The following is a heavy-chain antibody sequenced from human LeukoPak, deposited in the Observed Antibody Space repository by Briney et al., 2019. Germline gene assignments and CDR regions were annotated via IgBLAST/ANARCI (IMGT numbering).Heavy chain of an antibody. V-gene: IGHV4-30-2*01. CDR2: IYHSGST. CDR3: ARDRRAPRSGSYYYYYYYMDV. CDR1: GGSISSGGYY. Sequence: PSETLSLTCTVSGGSISSGGYYWSWIRQPPGKGLEWIGYIYHSGSTYYNPSLKSRVTMSVDTSKNQFSLKLSSVTAADTAVYYCARDRRAPRSGSYYYYYYYMDVWGKGTTVTVSS. D-gene: IGHD3-3*01. J-gene: IGHJ6*03.